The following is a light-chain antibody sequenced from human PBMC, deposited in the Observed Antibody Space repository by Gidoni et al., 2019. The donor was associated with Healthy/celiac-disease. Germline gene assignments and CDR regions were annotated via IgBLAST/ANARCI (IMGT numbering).Light chain of an antibody. CDR1: QSVLYSSNNQNY. CDR2: WAS. J-gene: IGKJ1*01. CDR3: QQYYNTPRT. Sequence: DIVMTQSPDSLAVSLGERATINCKSSQSVLYSSNNQNYLAWYQQIPGQPPKLLIYWASTRESGVPDRFSGSGSGTDFTLTISSLQAEDVAVYYCQQYYNTPRTFXQXTKVEIK. V-gene: IGKV4-1*01.